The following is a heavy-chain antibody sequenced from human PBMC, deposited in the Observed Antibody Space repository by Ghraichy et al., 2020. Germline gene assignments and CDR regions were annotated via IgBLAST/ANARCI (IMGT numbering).Heavy chain of an antibody. Sequence: SETLSLTCTVSGGSISSYYWSWIRQPAGKGLEWIGRVYTSGSTNFNPSLKSRVTMSVDTSKDQFSLKLNSVTAADTAVYYCARDPAQWELHYFFDLWGRGTLVTVSS. J-gene: IGHJ2*01. D-gene: IGHD1-26*01. CDR1: GGSISSYY. CDR2: VYTSGST. V-gene: IGHV4-4*07. CDR3: ARDPAQWELHYFFDL.